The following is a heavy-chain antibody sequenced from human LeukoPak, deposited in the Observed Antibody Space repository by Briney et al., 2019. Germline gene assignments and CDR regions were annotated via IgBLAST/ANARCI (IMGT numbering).Heavy chain of an antibody. Sequence: GGSPRLSCVVSGFTFSDYWMTWVRQAPGKGLEWVSNIKEDGSVKYYVDSVKGRFTISRDNAKNSLYLQLNSLRVEDTAVYYCATEGTDGRGSFGWFDSWGQGTLVTVSS. CDR3: ATEGTDGRGSFGWFDS. CDR1: GFTFSDYW. CDR2: IKEDGSVK. J-gene: IGHJ5*01. D-gene: IGHD3-10*01. V-gene: IGHV3-7*01.